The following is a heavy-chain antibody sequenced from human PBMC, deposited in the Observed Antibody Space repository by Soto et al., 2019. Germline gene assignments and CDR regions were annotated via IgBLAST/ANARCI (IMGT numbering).Heavy chain of an antibody. D-gene: IGHD3-22*01. J-gene: IGHJ4*01. CDR2: IKSKTDGGTT. V-gene: IGHV3-15*07. Sequence: EVQLVESGGGLVKPGGSLRLSCAASGVTFSNAWINWVRQAPGTGLEWVGRIKSKTDGGTTDYAEPVKGRFAISRDDSKNMVYLQMNSLKIEDTAGYYCTTDSYSTIIIVRFDYWGHGTLVTVSP. CDR1: GVTFSNAW. CDR3: TTDSYSTIIIVRFDY.